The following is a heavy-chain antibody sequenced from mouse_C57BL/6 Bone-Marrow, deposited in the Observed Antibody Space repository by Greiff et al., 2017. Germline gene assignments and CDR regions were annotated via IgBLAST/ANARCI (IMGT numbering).Heavy chain of an antibody. CDR1: GYTFTSYG. CDR2: IYPRSGNT. J-gene: IGHJ4*01. CDR3: ARVGNYNYYAMDY. V-gene: IGHV1-81*01. Sequence: VKLQQSGAELARPGASVKLSCTASGYTFTSYGISWVQQRPGQGLEWIGEIYPRSGNTYYNEKFKGKATLTADKSSSTAYMELRSLTSEDSAVYFCARVGNYNYYAMDYWGQGTSVTVSS. D-gene: IGHD2-1*01.